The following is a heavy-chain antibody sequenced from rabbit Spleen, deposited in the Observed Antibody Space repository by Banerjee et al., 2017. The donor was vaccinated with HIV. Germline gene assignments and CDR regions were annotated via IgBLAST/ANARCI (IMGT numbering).Heavy chain of an antibody. V-gene: IGHV1S40*01. J-gene: IGHJ6*01. CDR1: GFSFSNKY. CDR3: ARTGDCVNCGMDL. CDR2: IYGGSSGST. Sequence: QSLEESGGDLVKPGASLTLTCTASGFSFSNKYMCWVRQAPGKGLEWIACIYGGSSGSTYYASWAKGRFTISKTSSTTVTLQMTSLTAADTATYFCARTGDCVNCGMDLWGPGTLVTVS. D-gene: IGHD2-1*01.